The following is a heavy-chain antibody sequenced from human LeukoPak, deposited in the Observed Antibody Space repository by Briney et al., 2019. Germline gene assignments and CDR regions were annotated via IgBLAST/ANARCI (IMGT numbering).Heavy chain of an antibody. D-gene: IGHD4-17*01. CDR3: ARDRDYGDYNTQDLFVY. V-gene: IGHV1-18*01. CDR1: GYTFTNFG. CDR2: ISAYNGNT. J-gene: IGHJ4*02. Sequence: ASVKVSCKASGYTFTNFGISWVRQAPGQGLEWMGWISAYNGNTNYAQRLQGRVTMTTDTSTSTAYMELRSLRSDDTAVYYCARDRDYGDYNTQDLFVYWGQGTLVTVSS.